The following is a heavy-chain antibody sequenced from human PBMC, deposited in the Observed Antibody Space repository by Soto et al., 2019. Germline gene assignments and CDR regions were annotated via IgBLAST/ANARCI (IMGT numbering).Heavy chain of an antibody. CDR1: GGSITSYY. J-gene: IGHJ5*02. V-gene: IGHV4-59*01. D-gene: IGHD2-21*02. CDR2: IYYSGNT. Sequence: PSETLSLTGAVSGGSITSYYWSWIRQPPGKGLEWIAYIYYSGNTKSNPSLKSRVTVSVDTSKNQFSLKLSSVTAADTAVYYCARGSGVVTPTPFDAWSQGTLVTVSS. CDR3: ARGSGVVTPTPFDA.